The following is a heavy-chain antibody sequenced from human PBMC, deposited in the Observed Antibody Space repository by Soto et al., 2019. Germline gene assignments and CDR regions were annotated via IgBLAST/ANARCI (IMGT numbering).Heavy chain of an antibody. V-gene: IGHV3-23*01. Sequence: GGSLRLSCAASGFTFSSYAMSWVRQAPGKGLEWVSAISGSGGSTYYADSVKGRFTISRDNSKNTLYLQMNSLRAEDTAVYYCARADSMDLEWLLYFDYWGQGTLVTVSS. D-gene: IGHD3-3*01. CDR1: GFTFSSYA. CDR3: ARADSMDLEWLLYFDY. CDR2: ISGSGGST. J-gene: IGHJ4*02.